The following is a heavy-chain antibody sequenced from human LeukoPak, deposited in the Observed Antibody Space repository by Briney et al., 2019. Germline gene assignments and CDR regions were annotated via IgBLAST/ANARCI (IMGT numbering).Heavy chain of an antibody. J-gene: IGHJ4*02. V-gene: IGHV1-18*01. CDR2: ISAYNGNT. D-gene: IGHD3-3*01. CDR3: ARGTSLRFLEWLPHFDY. Sequence: ASVKVSCKASGYTFTSYGISWVRQAPGQGLEWMGWISAYNGNTNYAQKLQGRVTMTTDTSTSTAYMELRSLRSDDTAVYYCARGTSLRFLEWLPHFDYWGQGTLVTVSS. CDR1: GYTFTSYG.